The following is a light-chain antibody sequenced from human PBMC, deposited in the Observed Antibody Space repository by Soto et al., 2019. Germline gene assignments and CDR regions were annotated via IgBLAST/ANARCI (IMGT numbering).Light chain of an antibody. J-gene: IGKJ1*01. CDR3: QQGNTWPWT. V-gene: IGKV3-15*01. CDR1: QSVYIN. Sequence: EIVMTQSPATLSVSPGERATLSCRASQSVYINLAWYQQKPGQAPRLLMFAASTRATGIPVRFSGSGSGTEFTLTISSLQSEDFAVYYCQQGNTWPWTFGQGTKV. CDR2: AAS.